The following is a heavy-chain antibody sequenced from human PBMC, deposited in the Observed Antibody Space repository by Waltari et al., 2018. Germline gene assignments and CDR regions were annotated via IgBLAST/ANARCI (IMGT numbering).Heavy chain of an antibody. CDR1: GGSFSGYY. J-gene: IGHJ4*02. V-gene: IGHV4-34*01. Sequence: GAGLLKPSETLSLTCAVYGGSFSGYYWSWIRQPPGKGLEWIGEINHSGSTNYNPSLKSRVTISVDTSKNQFSLKLSSVTAADTAVYYCARIGRGPFQVAGPFDYWGQGTLVTVSS. CDR3: ARIGRGPFQVAGPFDY. D-gene: IGHD6-19*01. CDR2: INHSGST.